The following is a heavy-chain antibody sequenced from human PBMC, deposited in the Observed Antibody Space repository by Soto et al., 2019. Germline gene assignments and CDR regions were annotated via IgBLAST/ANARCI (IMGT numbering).Heavy chain of an antibody. J-gene: IGHJ6*03. V-gene: IGHV4-34*01. D-gene: IGHD5-12*01. CDR2: INHSGST. CDR1: GGSFSGYY. Sequence: SETLSLTCAVYGGSFSGYYWSWIRQPPGKGLEWIGEINHSGSTNYNPSLKSRVTISVDTSKNQFSLKLSSVTAADTAVYYCARDRRERHIVATIERRHYHLAVWGKGTTVTVSS. CDR3: ARDRRERHIVATIERRHYHLAV.